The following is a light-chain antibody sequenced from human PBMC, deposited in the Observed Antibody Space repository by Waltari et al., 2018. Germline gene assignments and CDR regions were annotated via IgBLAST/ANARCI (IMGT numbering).Light chain of an antibody. CDR1: RSHIWRNY. V-gene: IGLV1-47*01. CDR2: RNN. J-gene: IGLJ3*02. Sequence: QSVLTQPPSASGPPGPRVTIPCSGSRSHIWRNYVYWYHQLPGTAPKLLIYRNNQRPSGVPDRFSGSKSGTSASLAISGLRSEDEADYYCAAWDDSLSGRVFGGGTKVTVL. CDR3: AAWDDSLSGRV.